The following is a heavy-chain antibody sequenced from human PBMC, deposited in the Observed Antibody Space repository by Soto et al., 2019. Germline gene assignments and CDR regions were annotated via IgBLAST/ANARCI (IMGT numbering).Heavy chain of an antibody. J-gene: IGHJ3*02. Sequence: EVQLLESGGGLVQPGGSLRLSCAASGFTFSNYAMSWVRQTPGKGLEWVSGVLGGGGSTFYADSVKGRFTISRDNSKNTLYVQMNHLRAEDTAIYYCARKGPPRDAFDIWGQGTMVTVSS. CDR1: GFTFSNYA. CDR3: ARKGPPRDAFDI. V-gene: IGHV3-23*01. CDR2: VLGGGGST.